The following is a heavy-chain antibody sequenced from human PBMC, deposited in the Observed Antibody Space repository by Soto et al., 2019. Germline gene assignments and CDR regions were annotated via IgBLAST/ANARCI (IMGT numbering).Heavy chain of an antibody. J-gene: IGHJ5*02. CDR1: GGTFSSDG. Sequence: HLVQSGAEVKKPGSSVKVSCKASGGTFSSDGITWLRQAPGQGLEWMGGIIPMFGSPHYAEKFEGRVKISADQSTTTVHMDVRSLESEDTAVYYCARRDYSHNYFDPWGQGTLVTVSS. CDR2: IIPMFGSP. V-gene: IGHV1-69*01. D-gene: IGHD3-22*01. CDR3: ARRDYSHNYFDP.